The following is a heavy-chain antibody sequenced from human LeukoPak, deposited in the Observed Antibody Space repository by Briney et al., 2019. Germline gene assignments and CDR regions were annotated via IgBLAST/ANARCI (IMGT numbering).Heavy chain of an antibody. CDR2: IYYSGST. J-gene: IGHJ6*02. CDR1: GGSISSGDYY. D-gene: IGHD3-10*01. V-gene: IGHV4-30-4*01. Sequence: SETLPLTCTVSGGSISSGDYYWSWIRQPPGKGLEWIGYIYYSGSTYYNPSLKSRVTISVDTSKNQFSLKLSSVTAADTAVYYCARAHLLWFGEPQSYGMDVWGQGTTVTVSS. CDR3: ARAHLLWFGEPQSYGMDV.